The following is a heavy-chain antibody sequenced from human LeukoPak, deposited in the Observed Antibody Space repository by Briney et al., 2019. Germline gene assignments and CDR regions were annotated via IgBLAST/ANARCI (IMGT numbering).Heavy chain of an antibody. D-gene: IGHD3-9*01. CDR3: AKDIEDDILTGYGYDY. V-gene: IGHV3-9*01. CDR2: ISWNSGSI. J-gene: IGHJ4*02. Sequence: GGSLRLSCAASGFTFDDYAMHWVRQAPGKGLEWVSGISWNSGSIGYADSVKGRFTISRDNAKNSMYLQMNSLRAEDTALYYCAKDIEDDILTGYGYDYWGQGTLVTVSS. CDR1: GFTFDDYA.